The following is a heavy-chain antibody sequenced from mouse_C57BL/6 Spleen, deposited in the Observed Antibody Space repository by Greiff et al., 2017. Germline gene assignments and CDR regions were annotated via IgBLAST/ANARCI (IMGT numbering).Heavy chain of an antibody. J-gene: IGHJ1*03. D-gene: IGHD2-4*01. CDR3: AREDDYDRRYFDV. Sequence: EVKLVESGGGLVKPGGSLKLSCAASGFTFSSYAMSWVRQTPEKRLEWVATISDGGSYTYYPDNVKGRFTISRDNAKNNLYLQMRHLKSEDTAMYYCAREDDYDRRYFDVWGTGTTVTVSS. CDR1: GFTFSSYA. V-gene: IGHV5-4*01. CDR2: ISDGGSYT.